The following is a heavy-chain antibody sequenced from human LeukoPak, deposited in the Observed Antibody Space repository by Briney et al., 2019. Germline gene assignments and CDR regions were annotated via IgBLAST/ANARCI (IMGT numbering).Heavy chain of an antibody. Sequence: GGSLRLSCAASGFTFSSYAMHWVRQAPGKGLEWVAVISYDGSNKYYADSVKGRFTISRDNSKNTLYLQMNSLRAEDTAVYYCARDLRAAAGAFDIWGQGTMVTVSS. V-gene: IGHV3-30*04. J-gene: IGHJ3*02. CDR3: ARDLRAAAGAFDI. CDR2: ISYDGSNK. CDR1: GFTFSSYA. D-gene: IGHD6-13*01.